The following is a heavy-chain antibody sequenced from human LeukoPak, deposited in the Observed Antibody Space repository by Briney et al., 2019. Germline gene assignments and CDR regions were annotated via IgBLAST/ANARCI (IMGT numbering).Heavy chain of an antibody. CDR3: ARGAYGDYGSYFDY. CDR2: IKQGGSEK. D-gene: IGHD4-17*01. V-gene: IGHV3-7*01. CDR1: GFTFSSYW. J-gene: IGHJ4*02. Sequence: PGGSLRLSCAASGFTFSSYWMSWVRQAPGKGPEWVANIKQGGSEKYYVDSVKGRFTISRDNAKNSLYLQMNSLRAEDTAVYYCARGAYGDYGSYFDYWGQGTLVTVSS.